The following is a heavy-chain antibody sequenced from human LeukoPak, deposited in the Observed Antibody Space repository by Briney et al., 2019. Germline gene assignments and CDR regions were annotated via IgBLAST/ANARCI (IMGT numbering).Heavy chain of an antibody. CDR1: GFTFSNAW. J-gene: IGHJ3*02. V-gene: IGHV3-15*01. CDR2: IKSKTDGGTT. CDR3: VGYCSGGNCPNAFDI. D-gene: IGHD2-15*01. Sequence: PGGSLRLSCAASGFTFSNAWMSWVSQAPGKGLEWLGRIKSKTDGGTTDYAAPVKGRSTISRDDSKNTLYLQMNSLKTEDTAVYYCVGYCSGGNCPNAFDIWGQGTMVTVSS.